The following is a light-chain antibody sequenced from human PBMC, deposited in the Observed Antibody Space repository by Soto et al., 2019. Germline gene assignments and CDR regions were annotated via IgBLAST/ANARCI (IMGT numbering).Light chain of an antibody. Sequence: DIVLTQSPGALSLSPGERATLSCRASQSVSCSYLAWYQQKPGQAPRLLIYGASSRATGIPDRFSGSGSVTEFTLTISRLEPEDFAVYYCQQYGSSPRTFGQGTKLPIK. CDR1: QSVSCSY. V-gene: IGKV3-20*01. J-gene: IGKJ2*02. CDR3: QQYGSSPRT. CDR2: GAS.